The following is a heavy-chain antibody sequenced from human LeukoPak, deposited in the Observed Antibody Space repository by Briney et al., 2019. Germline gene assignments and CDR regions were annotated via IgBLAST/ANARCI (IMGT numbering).Heavy chain of an antibody. V-gene: IGHV1-3*01. Sequence: GASVKVSCKASGYTFTNYAIHWVRQAPGQRLEWLGWINAGNGNTRYSQSFQGRVTITRDTSASTAYMELSSLRSEDTAMYYCAKEATMIVVARSYFDYWGPGTLVTVSS. CDR3: AKEATMIVVARSYFDY. CDR1: GYTFTNYA. D-gene: IGHD3-22*01. CDR2: INAGNGNT. J-gene: IGHJ4*02.